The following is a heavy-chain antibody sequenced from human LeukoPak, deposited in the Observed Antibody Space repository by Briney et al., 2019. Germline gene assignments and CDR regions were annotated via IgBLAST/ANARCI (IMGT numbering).Heavy chain of an antibody. CDR3: ARDSNGGAFDI. J-gene: IGHJ3*02. D-gene: IGHD1-1*01. Sequence: PGGSLRLSCAASGFTFSSCSMNWVCQAPGKGLEWVSSISSSSSYIYYADSVKGRFTISRDNAKNSLYLQMNSLRAEDTAVYYCARDSNGGAFDIWGQGTMVTVSS. CDR1: GFTFSSCS. CDR2: ISSSSSYI. V-gene: IGHV3-21*01.